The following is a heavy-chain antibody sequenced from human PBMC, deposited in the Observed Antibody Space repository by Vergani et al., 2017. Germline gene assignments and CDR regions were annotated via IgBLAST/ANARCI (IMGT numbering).Heavy chain of an antibody. V-gene: IGHV3-23*01. D-gene: IGHD6-6*01. Sequence: EVQLLESGGGLVQPGGSLRLSCAASGFTFSSYAMSWVRQAQGKGLEWVSAISGSGGSTYYADSVKGRFTISRDNAKNSLYVQMNSLRAEDTALYYCAKDLGTSSGGGWFDPWGQGTLVTVSS. CDR1: GFTFSSYA. CDR2: ISGSGGST. CDR3: AKDLGTSSGGGWFDP. J-gene: IGHJ5*02.